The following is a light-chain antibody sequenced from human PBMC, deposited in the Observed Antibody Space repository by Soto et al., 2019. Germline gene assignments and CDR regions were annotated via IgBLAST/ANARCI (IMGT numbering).Light chain of an antibody. V-gene: IGKV1-9*01. CDR1: QGIRSY. CDR2: PAS. J-gene: IGKJ5*01. Sequence: DIQLTQSPSFLSASVGDRVTITCRASQGIRSYLAWYQLKPGKAPTLLIFPASTLQGGVPSRFSGSGSGTEFTLTISSLQPEDFASYYCQQLDNYSLITFGQGTRLEIK. CDR3: QQLDNYSLIT.